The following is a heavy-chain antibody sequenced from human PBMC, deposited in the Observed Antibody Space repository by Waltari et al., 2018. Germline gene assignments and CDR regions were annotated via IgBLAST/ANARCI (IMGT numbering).Heavy chain of an antibody. Sequence: QVQLVQSGAEVKKPGSSVKVSCKASGGTFSSYTISWVRQAPGQGLEWMGRIIPVLGIANYAQKFQGRVTITADKSTSTAYMELSSLRSEDTAVYYCARQLVDTAMVFDYWGQGTLVTVSS. D-gene: IGHD5-18*01. CDR2: IIPVLGIA. CDR1: GGTFSSYT. V-gene: IGHV1-69*02. CDR3: ARQLVDTAMVFDY. J-gene: IGHJ4*02.